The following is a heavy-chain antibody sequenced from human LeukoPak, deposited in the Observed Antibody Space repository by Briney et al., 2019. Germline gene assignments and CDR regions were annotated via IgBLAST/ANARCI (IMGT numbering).Heavy chain of an antibody. J-gene: IGHJ4*02. Sequence: PETLSLTCTVSGGSISSHYWSWIRQPPGKGLEWIGYIYYSGSTNYNPSLKSRVTISVDTSKNQFSLKLSSVTAADTAVYYCARVSYFPYSSSWYHVDYWGQGTLVTVSS. CDR3: ARVSYFPYSSSWYHVDY. CDR2: IYYSGST. CDR1: GGSISSHY. V-gene: IGHV4-59*11. D-gene: IGHD6-13*01.